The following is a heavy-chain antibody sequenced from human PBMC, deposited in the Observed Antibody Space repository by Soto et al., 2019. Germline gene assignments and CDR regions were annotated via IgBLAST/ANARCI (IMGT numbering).Heavy chain of an antibody. CDR1: GASVSSPHW. Sequence: QVQLQESGPGLVEPSGTLSLTCAVSGASVSSPHWWSWVRQPPGKGLEWIGEIFHSGSTNHNPSLKSRVTISVDTSQNHFSLRLTSVTAADTAVYYCAASTGWWRLDYWGQGTLGTVSS. CDR2: IFHSGST. D-gene: IGHD6-19*01. CDR3: AASTGWWRLDY. V-gene: IGHV4-4*02. J-gene: IGHJ4*02.